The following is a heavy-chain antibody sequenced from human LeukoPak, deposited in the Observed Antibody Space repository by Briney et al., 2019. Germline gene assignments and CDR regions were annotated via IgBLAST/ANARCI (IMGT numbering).Heavy chain of an antibody. CDR2: FDPEDGET. Sequence: ASVKVSCKVSGYTLTELSMHWVRQAPGKGLEWMGGFDPEDGETIYAQKFQGRVTMTEDTSTNTAYVEPSSLRSEDTAVYYCATAAVGAPINTWGQGTLVTVSS. V-gene: IGHV1-24*01. CDR3: ATAAVGAPINT. J-gene: IGHJ5*02. D-gene: IGHD1-26*01. CDR1: GYTLTELS.